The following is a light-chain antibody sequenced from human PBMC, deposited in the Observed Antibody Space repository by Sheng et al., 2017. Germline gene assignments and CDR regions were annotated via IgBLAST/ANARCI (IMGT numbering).Light chain of an antibody. CDR3: QQRANRVRIT. J-gene: IGKJ4*01. CDR1: QSVSSN. Sequence: EIVMTQSPATLSVSPGERATLSCRASQSVSSNLAWYQQKPGQAPRPLIYSASTRAAGIPARFSGSGSGTEFTLTISSLQSEDFAVYFCQQRANRVRITFGGGTKVEV. CDR2: SAS. V-gene: IGKV3-15*01.